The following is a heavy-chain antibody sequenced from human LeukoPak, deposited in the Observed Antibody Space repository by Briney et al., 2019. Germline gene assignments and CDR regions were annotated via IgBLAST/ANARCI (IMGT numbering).Heavy chain of an antibody. CDR1: GFTVSTNY. J-gene: IGHJ4*02. CDR3: AKPRTTYYFDY. CDR2: ISYDGSNK. Sequence: GGSLRLSCAASGFTVSTNYMSWVRQAPGKGLEWVAVISYDGSNKYYADSVKGRFTISRDNSKNTLYLQMNSLRAEDTAVYYCAKPRTTYYFDYWGQGTLVTVSS. V-gene: IGHV3-30*18. D-gene: IGHD1-1*01.